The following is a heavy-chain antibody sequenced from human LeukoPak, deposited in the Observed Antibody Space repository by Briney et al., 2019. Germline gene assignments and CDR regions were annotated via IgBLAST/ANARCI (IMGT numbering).Heavy chain of an antibody. Sequence: SETLSLTCTVSGGPISSSSYYWAWIRQPPGKGLEYIARYSGRTYYNPSPKSRVTISVDTSKDQFSLKLSSVTSVHAAVYYCARDVVSMGATPFDYWGQGTLVTVSS. D-gene: IGHD1-26*01. CDR1: GGPISSSSYY. V-gene: IGHV4-39*07. CDR2: YSGRT. CDR3: ARDVVSMGATPFDY. J-gene: IGHJ4*02.